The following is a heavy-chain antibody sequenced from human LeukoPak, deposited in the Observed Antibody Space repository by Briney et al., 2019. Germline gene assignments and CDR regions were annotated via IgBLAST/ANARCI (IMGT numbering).Heavy chain of an antibody. V-gene: IGHV3-53*04. Sequence: PGGSLRLSCAASGFTVSSNYMSWVRQAPGKGLEWVSVIYSGGITYYADSVKGRFTISRHNSKNTLYLQMNSLRAEDRDVYYCARSPEWLVFDYWGQGTLVTVSS. J-gene: IGHJ4*02. D-gene: IGHD6-19*01. CDR1: GFTVSSNY. CDR3: ARSPEWLVFDY. CDR2: IYSGGIT.